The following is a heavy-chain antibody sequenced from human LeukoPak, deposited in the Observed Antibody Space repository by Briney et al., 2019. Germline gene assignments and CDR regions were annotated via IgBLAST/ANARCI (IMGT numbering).Heavy chain of an antibody. CDR1: GYTFTSYD. J-gene: IGHJ4*02. V-gene: IGHV1-8*01. CDR2: MNPNSGNT. CDR3: ARGTAMVTLPFDY. D-gene: IGHD5-18*01. Sequence: GASVKVSCKASGYTFTSYDINWVRQATGQGLEWMGWMNPNSGNTGYAQKFQGRVTMTRNTSISTAYMELSSLGSEDTAVYYCARGTAMVTLPFDYWGQGTLVTVSS.